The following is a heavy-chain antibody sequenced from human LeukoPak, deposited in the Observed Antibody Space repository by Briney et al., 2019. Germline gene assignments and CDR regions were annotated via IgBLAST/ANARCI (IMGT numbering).Heavy chain of an antibody. Sequence: PGGSLRLSCAASGFTFSSYGMHWVRQAPGKGLEWVAAISYDGSNKYYADSVKGRFTISRDNSKNTLYLQMNSLRAEDTAVYYCAKDGHLPGDYEPDYFDYWGQGTLVTVSS. V-gene: IGHV3-30*18. CDR1: GFTFSSYG. CDR2: ISYDGSNK. CDR3: AKDGHLPGDYEPDYFDY. J-gene: IGHJ4*02. D-gene: IGHD4-17*01.